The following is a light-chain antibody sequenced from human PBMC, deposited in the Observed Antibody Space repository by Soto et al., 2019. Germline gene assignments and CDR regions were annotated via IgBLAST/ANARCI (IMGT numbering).Light chain of an antibody. CDR1: QSVSSNY. CDR3: QQYGGPPL. V-gene: IGKV3-20*01. J-gene: IGKJ3*01. CDR2: GAS. Sequence: EIVLTQSPGTLSLSPGERATLSCRASQSVSSNYLAWSQQKPGQAPRLLTYGASSRATGIPDRFSGSWSGTDFTLTINSLEPEDFAVYYCQQYGGPPLFGPGTKVDIK.